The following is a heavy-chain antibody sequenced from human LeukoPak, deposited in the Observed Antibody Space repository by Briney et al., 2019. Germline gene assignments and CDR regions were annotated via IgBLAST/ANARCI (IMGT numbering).Heavy chain of an antibody. J-gene: IGHJ4*02. D-gene: IGHD6-19*01. CDR1: GYIFTFFG. V-gene: IGHV1-69*04. CDR2: IIPILGIA. CDR3: ASVAGPPL. Sequence: ASVKVSCKASGYIFTFFGISWVRQAPGQGLEWMGRIIPILGIANYAQKFQGRVTITADKSTSTAYMELSSLRSEDTAVYYCASVAGPPLWGQGTLVTVSS.